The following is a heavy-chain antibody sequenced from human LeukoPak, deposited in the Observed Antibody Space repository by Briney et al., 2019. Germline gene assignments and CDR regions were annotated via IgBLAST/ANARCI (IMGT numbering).Heavy chain of an antibody. CDR2: IHGDGDNI. V-gene: IGHV3-74*01. J-gene: IGHJ5*02. CDR1: GFPFSSYA. CDR3: ARAQVGAPTDL. Sequence: GGSLRLSCAASGFPFSSYAMYWVRQAPGKGLVWVARIHGDGDNISYADSVRSRFTISRDNAKDTLYLHMNSLRPEDTAVYYCARAQVGAPTDLWGQGTLVTVSS. D-gene: IGHD1-26*01.